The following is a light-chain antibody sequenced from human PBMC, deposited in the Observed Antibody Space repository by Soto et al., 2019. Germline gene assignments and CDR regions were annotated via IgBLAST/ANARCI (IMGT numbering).Light chain of an antibody. CDR3: QQYGSSPKVT. V-gene: IGKV3-20*01. Sequence: EIVLTKSPGPLSLSPGERATLSCRASQSVNSNYLAWYQQKPGQAPRLLIYGASSRATGIPDRFSGSWSGTDFTLTVSRLESEHFAVYYCQQYGSSPKVTFGGGTKVEIK. CDR1: QSVNSNY. J-gene: IGKJ4*01. CDR2: GAS.